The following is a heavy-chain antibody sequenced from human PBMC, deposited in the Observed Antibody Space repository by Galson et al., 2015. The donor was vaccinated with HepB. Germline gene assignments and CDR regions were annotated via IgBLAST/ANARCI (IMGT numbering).Heavy chain of an antibody. J-gene: IGHJ3*02. Sequence: SLSIAYKACGFTYGLAWMIWVRQAPVKGLEWVGRIKSKTGGGATDYAAPVKCRFHISRDDSKNTLYLQMNSLKTEDTAVYYCTTAFPIITTVRGVIDAFDNWGQGTMVTISS. D-gene: IGHD3-10*01. V-gene: IGHV3-15*07. CDR1: GFTYGLAW. CDR2: IKSKTGGGAT. CDR3: TTAFPIITTVRGVIDAFDN.